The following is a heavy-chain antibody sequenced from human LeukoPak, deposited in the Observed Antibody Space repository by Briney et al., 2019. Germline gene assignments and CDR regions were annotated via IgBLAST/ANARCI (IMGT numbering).Heavy chain of an antibody. CDR1: GFTFSSYW. V-gene: IGHV3-7*01. J-gene: IGHJ4*02. CDR3: AKSRREGGNPHYSTDY. CDR2: IKQDGSEK. Sequence: RGSLRLSCAASGFTFSSYWMSWVRQAPGKGLEWVANIKQDGSEKYYVDSVKGRFTISRDNAKNSLYLQMNSLRAEDTAVYYCAKSRREGGNPHYSTDYWGQGTLVTVSS. D-gene: IGHD4-11*01.